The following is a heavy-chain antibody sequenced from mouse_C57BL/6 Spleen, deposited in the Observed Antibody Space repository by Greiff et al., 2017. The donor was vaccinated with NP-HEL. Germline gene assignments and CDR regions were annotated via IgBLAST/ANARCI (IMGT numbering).Heavy chain of an antibody. J-gene: IGHJ3*01. CDR1: GYTFTSYW. CDR3: ARETGPAWFAY. Sequence: VQLQQPGAELVKPGASVKLSCKASGYTFTSYWMHWVKQRPGQGLEWIGMIHPNSGSTNYNEKFKSKATLTVDKSSSTAYMQLSSLTSEDAAVYYCARETGPAWFAYWGQGTLVTVSA. V-gene: IGHV1-64*01. D-gene: IGHD4-1*01. CDR2: IHPNSGST.